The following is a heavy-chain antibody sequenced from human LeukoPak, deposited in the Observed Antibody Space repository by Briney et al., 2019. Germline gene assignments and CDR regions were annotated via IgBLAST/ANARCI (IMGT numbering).Heavy chain of an antibody. J-gene: IGHJ4*02. V-gene: IGHV4-59*02. CDR3: ARHHDGGPKLRLDF. Sequence: PSETLSLTCRVSGASVSNYYWSWIRQSPGKGLEWIGFFHYSGSTNYNPSLNGRVTTSIDTSMNQLSLTLVSVTAADTAVYFCARHHDGGPKLRLDFWGLGVLVTVSS. CDR2: FHYSGST. CDR1: GASVSNYY. D-gene: IGHD2-15*01.